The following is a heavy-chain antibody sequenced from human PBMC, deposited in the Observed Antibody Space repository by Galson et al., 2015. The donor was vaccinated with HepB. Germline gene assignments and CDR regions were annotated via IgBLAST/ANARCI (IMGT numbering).Heavy chain of an antibody. D-gene: IGHD3-10*01. CDR2: IHNTGNT. Sequence: SLRLSCADSGFTVSSNYMTWVRQAPGKGLEWVSVIHNTGNTYYADSVKGRFTISRDNSKNTLYLQMNSLRVEDTAVYYCASLTIAWGQGTLVTVSS. CDR1: GFTVSSNY. V-gene: IGHV3-53*01. J-gene: IGHJ4*02. CDR3: ASLTIA.